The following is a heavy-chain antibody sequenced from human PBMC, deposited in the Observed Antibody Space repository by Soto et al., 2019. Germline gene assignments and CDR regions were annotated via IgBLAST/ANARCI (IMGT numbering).Heavy chain of an antibody. D-gene: IGHD3-16*01. Sequence: HPGGSLRLSCAASGFTFDDYAMYWVRQAPGKGLEWVSGISWNSGRIGYADSVKGRFTISRDNAKNSLYLQMNSLRPEDTALYYCAKARLWGGDGSKSSYYYAIDVCGEGTTAIVSA. CDR2: ISWNSGRI. CDR3: AKARLWGGDGSKSSYYYAIDV. V-gene: IGHV3-9*01. CDR1: GFTFDDYA. J-gene: IGHJ6*04.